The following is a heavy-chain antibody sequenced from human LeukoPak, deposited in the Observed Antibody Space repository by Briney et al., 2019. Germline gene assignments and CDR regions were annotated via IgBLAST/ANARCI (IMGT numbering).Heavy chain of an antibody. D-gene: IGHD2-2*01. CDR3: ARRQGCSSTSCPPDY. V-gene: IGHV5-51*01. J-gene: IGHJ4*02. Sequence: PGESLKISCRGSGYSFTTYWIGWVRQMPGKGLEWMGIIYPGDSDTRYTPSFQGQVTMSADKSINTACLQWSSLKASDTAMYYCARRQGCSSTSCPPDYWGQGTLVTVSP. CDR2: IYPGDSDT. CDR1: GYSFTTYW.